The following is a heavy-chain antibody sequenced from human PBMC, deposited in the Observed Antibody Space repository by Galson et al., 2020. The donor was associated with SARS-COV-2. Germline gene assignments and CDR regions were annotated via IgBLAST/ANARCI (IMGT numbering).Heavy chain of an antibody. J-gene: IGHJ3*01. CDR2: IWDDGNKK. CDR1: QFAFNNYG. Sequence: GESLKISCAASQFAFNNYGMHWVRQAPGKGLEWVAVIWDDGNKKYYADSVTGRFTVSRDNSKNIMYLQMNSLRVEDTAVYYCARDGVTTYYSRPYDSFDLWGRGTMVTVSS. CDR3: ARDGVTTYYSRPYDSFDL. D-gene: IGHD4-17*01. V-gene: IGHV3-33*01.